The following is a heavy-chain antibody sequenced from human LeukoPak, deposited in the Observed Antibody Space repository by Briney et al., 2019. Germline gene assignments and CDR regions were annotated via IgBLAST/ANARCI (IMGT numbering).Heavy chain of an antibody. CDR3: VRGQATAWGLDY. CDR1: GFTFSGNW. V-gene: IGHV3-74*01. D-gene: IGHD6-13*01. Sequence: GGSLRLSCAASGFTFSGNWMHWVRQAPGKGLVWVSHISTNARTITYADFVKGRFTISRDNAKNTLYLQMNSLRAEDTALYYCVRGQATAWGLDYWGQGTLVTVSS. CDR2: ISTNARTI. J-gene: IGHJ4*02.